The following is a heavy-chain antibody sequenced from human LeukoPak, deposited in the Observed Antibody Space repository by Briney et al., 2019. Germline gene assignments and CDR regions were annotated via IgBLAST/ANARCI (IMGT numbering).Heavy chain of an antibody. CDR3: ARDPYYYDSSGYYELYYFDY. CDR2: VYYIGST. V-gene: IGHV4-59*01. D-gene: IGHD3-22*01. CDR1: GGSISSYS. Sequence: PSETLSLTCTVSGGSISSYSWSWIRQPPGKGLEWIGYVYYIGSTNYNPSLKSRVTISVDTSKNQFSLKLSSVTAADTAVYYCARDPYYYDSSGYYELYYFDYWGQGTLVTVSS. J-gene: IGHJ4*02.